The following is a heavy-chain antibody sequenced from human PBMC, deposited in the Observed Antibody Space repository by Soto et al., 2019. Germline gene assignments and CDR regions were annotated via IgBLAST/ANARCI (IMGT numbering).Heavy chain of an antibody. V-gene: IGHV4-31*03. D-gene: IGHD3-10*01. CDR2: IYYSGST. CDR3: ARGVTMVRGVIHTPYFDY. CDR1: GGSISSGGYY. J-gene: IGHJ4*02. Sequence: QVQLQESGPGLVKPSQTLSLTCTVSGGSISSGGYYWSWIRQHPGKGLEWIGYIYYSGSTYYNPSIKSRFTISVDTSKNQFSLKLSSVTAADTAVYYCARGVTMVRGVIHTPYFDYWGQGTLVTVSS.